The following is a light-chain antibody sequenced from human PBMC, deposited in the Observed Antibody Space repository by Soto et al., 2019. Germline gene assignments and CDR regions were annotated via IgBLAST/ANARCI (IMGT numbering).Light chain of an antibody. J-gene: IGKJ1*01. Sequence: QRTQYPSTMSASLGDRVTSTCRASQGISSWLAWYQQKPGKASKLLIYDASSLESGVPSRFSGSGSGTEFTITISSLQPDDFATYYCQQYNSYSWTVGPGTKVEIK. V-gene: IGKV1-5*01. CDR3: QQYNSYSWT. CDR1: QGISSW. CDR2: DAS.